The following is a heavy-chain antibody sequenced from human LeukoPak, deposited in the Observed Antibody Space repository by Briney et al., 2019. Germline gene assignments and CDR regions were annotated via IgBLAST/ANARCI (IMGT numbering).Heavy chain of an antibody. CDR1: GFTFSSYA. V-gene: IGHV3-23*01. CDR2: ISGSGGST. CDR3: ANLNDYGDYGYFDY. J-gene: IGHJ4*02. D-gene: IGHD4-17*01. Sequence: GGSLRLSCAASGFTFSSYAMSRVRQAPGKGLEWVSAISGSGGSTYYADSVKGRFTISRDNSKNTLYLQMNSLRAEDTAVYYCANLNDYGDYGYFDYWGQGTLVTVSS.